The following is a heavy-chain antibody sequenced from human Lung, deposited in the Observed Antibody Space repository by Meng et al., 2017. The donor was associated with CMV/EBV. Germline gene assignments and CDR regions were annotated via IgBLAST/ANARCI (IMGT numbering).Heavy chain of an antibody. Sequence: GXSLRLXCVASGFTFSSYAMHWVRQAPGKGLEWVAVISYDGSNKYYADSVKGRFTISRDNSKNTLYLQMNSLRAEDTAVYYCARVELRFLEWSGFDYWGQGXLVTVSS. CDR3: ARVELRFLEWSGFDY. V-gene: IGHV3-30-3*01. D-gene: IGHD3-3*01. CDR2: ISYDGSNK. J-gene: IGHJ4*02. CDR1: GFTFSSYA.